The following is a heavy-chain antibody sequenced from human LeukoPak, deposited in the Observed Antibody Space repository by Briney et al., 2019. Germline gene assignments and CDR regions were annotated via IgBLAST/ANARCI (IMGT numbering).Heavy chain of an antibody. V-gene: IGHV3-11*04. J-gene: IGHJ4*02. CDR1: GFTFSDYY. CDR2: ISSSGTII. Sequence: GGSLRLSCAASGFTFSDYYMSWIRQAPGKGLEWISYISSSGTIIYYAGAMRGRFTISTDNAKSSVYLQMNSLRADDTAVYYCARDPTIVVVPAASDYWGQGTLVTVSS. D-gene: IGHD2-2*01. CDR3: ARDPTIVVVPAASDY.